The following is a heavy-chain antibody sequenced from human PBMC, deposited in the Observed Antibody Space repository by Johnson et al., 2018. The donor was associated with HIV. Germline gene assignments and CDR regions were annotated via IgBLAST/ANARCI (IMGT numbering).Heavy chain of an antibody. Sequence: QVQLVESGGGLVKPGGSLRLSCAASGFTFSNAWMSWVRQAPGKGLEWVTIISYDGSNKYYADSVKGRFTISRDNSKNTLYLQMNSLRAEDTAVYYCAREATYYDYVWGSYAFDIWGQGTMVTVSS. J-gene: IGHJ3*02. CDR2: ISYDGSNK. D-gene: IGHD3-16*01. CDR3: AREATYYDYVWGSYAFDI. CDR1: GFTFSNAW. V-gene: IGHV3-30*14.